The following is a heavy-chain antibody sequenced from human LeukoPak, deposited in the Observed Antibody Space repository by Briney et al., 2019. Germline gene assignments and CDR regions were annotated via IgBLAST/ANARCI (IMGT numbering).Heavy chain of an antibody. D-gene: IGHD4-23*01. CDR2: IYPGDSDT. J-gene: IGHJ4*02. V-gene: IGHV5-51*01. Sequence: GESLKISCKGLGYSFSSYWNAWVRQRPGKGLEWMGIIYPGDSDTRYSPSFQGQVTISADKSISTAYLQWSSLKASDTAIYYCARLRTTVITPWFFDYWGQGTLVAVSS. CDR3: ARLRTTVITPWFFDY. CDR1: GYSFSSYW.